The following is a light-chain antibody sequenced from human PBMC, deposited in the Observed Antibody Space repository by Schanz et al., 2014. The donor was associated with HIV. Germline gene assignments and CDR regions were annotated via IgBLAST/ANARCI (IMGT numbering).Light chain of an antibody. CDR3: QQYNNWPLLT. V-gene: IGKV3-15*01. CDR2: DVS. J-gene: IGKJ4*01. Sequence: EIVMTQSPVTLSVSPGDRATLSCRASQSVSSNLAWYQQKPGHAPRLLIYDVSTRATGIPARFSGSGSGTEFTLTISSLQSEDFAVYYCQQYNNWPLLTFGGGTKVEIK. CDR1: QSVSSN.